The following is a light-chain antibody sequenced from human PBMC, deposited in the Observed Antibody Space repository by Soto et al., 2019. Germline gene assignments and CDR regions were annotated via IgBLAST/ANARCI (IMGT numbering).Light chain of an antibody. CDR1: KTVATN. V-gene: IGKV3-15*01. CDR3: QHYFEWPPMT. CDR2: GAS. Sequence: VMTQSPATLSVSPGERATLSCWASKTVATNLAWYQQKPGQAPRLLISGASTRAAGISDRFRGSGSGTAFTLTISSLRSEDSAIHYCQHYFEWPPMTFAQGTKVEI. J-gene: IGKJ1*01.